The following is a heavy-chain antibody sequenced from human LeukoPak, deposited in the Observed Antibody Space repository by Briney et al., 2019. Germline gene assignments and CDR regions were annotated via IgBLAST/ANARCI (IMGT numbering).Heavy chain of an antibody. J-gene: IGHJ4*02. CDR1: GGSISSSSYY. D-gene: IGHD3-22*01. Sequence: PSETLSLTCTVSGGSISSSSYYWGWIRQPPGKGLEWIGSIYYSGSTYYNPSLKSRVTISVDTSKNQFSLKLSSVTAADTAVYYCARVRPSVVINPFDYWGQGTLVTVSS. CDR2: IYYSGST. CDR3: ARVRPSVVINPFDY. V-gene: IGHV4-39*07.